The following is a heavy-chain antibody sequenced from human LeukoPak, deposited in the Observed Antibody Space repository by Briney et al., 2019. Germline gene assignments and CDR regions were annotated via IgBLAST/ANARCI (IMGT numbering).Heavy chain of an antibody. Sequence: SETLSLTCTVSGGSISSYYWSWIRQPAGKGLEWIGRIYSSGSTNYSPSLKSRVTMSVDTSKNQFSLKLSSVTAADTAVYYCARDLTIFGVVPALVGAFDIWGQGTMVTVSS. D-gene: IGHD3-3*01. CDR1: GGSISSYY. CDR2: IYSSGST. V-gene: IGHV4-4*07. J-gene: IGHJ3*02. CDR3: ARDLTIFGVVPALVGAFDI.